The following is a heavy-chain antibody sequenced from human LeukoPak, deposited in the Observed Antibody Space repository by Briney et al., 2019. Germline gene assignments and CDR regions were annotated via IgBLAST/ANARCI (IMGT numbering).Heavy chain of an antibody. J-gene: IGHJ5*02. CDR3: ARLQYCSGTSCYWFDP. V-gene: IGHV4-30-2*01. Sequence: PSETLSLTCDVSGGSISSGLYSWSWIRQPLGKGLEWIGYIYHTGSTYYNPSLKSRVAISVDTSKNQFSLRLSSVTAADTAVYYCARLQYCSGTSCYWFDPWGQGTLVTVSS. D-gene: IGHD2-2*01. CDR1: GGSISSGLYS. CDR2: IYHTGST.